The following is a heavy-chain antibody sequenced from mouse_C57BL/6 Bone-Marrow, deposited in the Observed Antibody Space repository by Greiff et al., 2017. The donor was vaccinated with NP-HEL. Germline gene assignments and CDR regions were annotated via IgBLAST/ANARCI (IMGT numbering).Heavy chain of an antibody. CDR1: GFTFSDYG. D-gene: IGHD1-1*01. CDR3: ARPSFTTVVATDAMDY. Sequence: EVQGVESGGGLVKPGGSLKLSCAASGFTFSDYGMHWVRQAPEKGLEWVAYISSGSSTIYYADTVKGRFTISRDNAKNTLFLQMTSLRSEDTAMYYCARPSFTTVVATDAMDYWGQGTSVTVSS. J-gene: IGHJ4*01. V-gene: IGHV5-17*01. CDR2: ISSGSSTI.